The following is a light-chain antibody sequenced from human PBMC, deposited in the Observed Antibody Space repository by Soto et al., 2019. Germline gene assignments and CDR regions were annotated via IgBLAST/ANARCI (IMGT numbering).Light chain of an antibody. Sequence: DIQMTQSPSSLSASVGDRVTITCRASQSISSYLHWYQQKPGKAPKLLIYAASSLQSGVPSRFSDSGSGTDFTLTISSLQPEDFATYYCQRSFSTPLTFGGGTKVEIK. CDR3: QRSFSTPLT. CDR2: AAS. V-gene: IGKV1-39*01. J-gene: IGKJ4*01. CDR1: QSISSY.